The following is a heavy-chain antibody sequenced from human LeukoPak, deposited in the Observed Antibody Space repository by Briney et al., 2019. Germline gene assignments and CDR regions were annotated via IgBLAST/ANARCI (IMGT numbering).Heavy chain of an antibody. J-gene: IGHJ5*02. CDR2: IWYDGSNK. CDR1: GFTFSSYG. D-gene: IGHD4-23*01. V-gene: IGHV3-33*01. CDR3: ARDRGNYGGTANWFDP. Sequence: GGSLRLSCAASGFTFSSYGMHWVRQAPGKGLEWVAVIWYDGSNKYCADSVKGRFTISRDNSKNTLYLQMNSLRAEDTAVYYCARDRGNYGGTANWFDPWGQGTLVTVSS.